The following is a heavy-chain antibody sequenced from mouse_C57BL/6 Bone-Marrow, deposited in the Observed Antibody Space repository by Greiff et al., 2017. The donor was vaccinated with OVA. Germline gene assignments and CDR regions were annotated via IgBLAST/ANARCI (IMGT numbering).Heavy chain of an antibody. V-gene: IGHV14-2*01. CDR2: IDPEDGET. Sequence: VQLQQSGAELVKPGASVKLSCTASGFNIKAYYMHWVKQRTEQGLEWFGRIDPEDGETKYAPKFQGKATTTAHTSSNTAYLQLSSLTSEETDVYDCARAITTVVVGDYFDYWGQGTTLTVSS. D-gene: IGHD1-1*01. CDR3: ARAITTVVVGDYFDY. CDR1: GFNIKAYY. J-gene: IGHJ2*01.